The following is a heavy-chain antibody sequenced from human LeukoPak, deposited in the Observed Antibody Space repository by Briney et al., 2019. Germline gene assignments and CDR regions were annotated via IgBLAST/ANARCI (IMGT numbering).Heavy chain of an antibody. CDR3: AKYILYHGAFDI. CDR1: GFTFNKFG. CDR2: TKDDGSQK. D-gene: IGHD2-8*01. J-gene: IGHJ3*02. Sequence: EGSLRLSCAASGFTFNKFGMNWVRQAPGKELEWVATTKDDGSQKYYVDSVKGRFTISRDNAKNSLYLQMNSPEAEDTAVYYCAKYILYHGAFDIWGQGTMVTVSS. V-gene: IGHV3-7*01.